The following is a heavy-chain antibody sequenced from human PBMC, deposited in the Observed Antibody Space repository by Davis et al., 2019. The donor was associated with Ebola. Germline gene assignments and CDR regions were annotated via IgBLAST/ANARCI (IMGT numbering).Heavy chain of an antibody. J-gene: IGHJ6*03. V-gene: IGHV1-8*03. Sequence: ASVKVSCKASGYTFTSYDINWVRQATGQGLEWMGWMNPNSGNTGYAQKFQGRVTITRNTSISTAYMELSSLRSEDTAVYYCARGQRGGARGSYYYYMDVWGKGTTVTVSS. CDR1: GYTFTSYD. CDR2: MNPNSGNT. CDR3: ARGQRGGARGSYYYYMDV. D-gene: IGHD3-16*01.